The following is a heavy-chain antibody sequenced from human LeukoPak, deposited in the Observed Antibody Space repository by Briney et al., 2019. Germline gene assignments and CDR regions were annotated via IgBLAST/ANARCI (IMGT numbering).Heavy chain of an antibody. V-gene: IGHV3-21*06. Sequence: PGGSLRLSCAASDFPYRNYNMTWVRQAPGKGLEWVSSISSGGTDIHYADSVKGRFTISRDNAKNALYLQMNSLKAEDTAVYYCARAGGGWYYDILTGYTSADYWGQGTLVTVSS. CDR1: DFPYRNYN. CDR3: ARAGGGWYYDILTGYTSADY. D-gene: IGHD3-9*01. J-gene: IGHJ4*02. CDR2: ISSGGTDI.